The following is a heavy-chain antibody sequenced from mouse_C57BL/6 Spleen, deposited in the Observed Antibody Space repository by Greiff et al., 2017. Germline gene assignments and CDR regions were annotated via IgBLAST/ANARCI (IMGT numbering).Heavy chain of an antibody. D-gene: IGHD3-2*02. Sequence: EVQVVESGGDLVKPGGSLKLSCAASGFTFSSYGMSWVRQTPDKRLEWVATISSGGSYTYYPDSVKGRFTISRDNAKNTLYLQMSSLKSEDTAMYYCARQAGQLRLHYWGQGTTLTVSS. CDR1: GFTFSSYG. V-gene: IGHV5-6*01. J-gene: IGHJ2*01. CDR2: ISSGGSYT. CDR3: ARQAGQLRLHY.